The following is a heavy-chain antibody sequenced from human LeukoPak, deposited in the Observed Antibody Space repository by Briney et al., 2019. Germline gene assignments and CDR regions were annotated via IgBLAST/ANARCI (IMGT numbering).Heavy chain of an antibody. J-gene: IGHJ4*02. D-gene: IGHD2-21*02. CDR1: GYIFTGYY. CDR3: ARAAGSDSRDYFDY. V-gene: IGHV1-2*02. Sequence: ASVKVSCKASGYIFTGYYMHWVRQAPGQGLEWMGWINPNSGGTNYAQKFQGGVTMTRDTSISTAYMELSGLRSDDTAVYYCARAAGSDSRDYFDYWGQGTLVTVSS. CDR2: INPNSGGT.